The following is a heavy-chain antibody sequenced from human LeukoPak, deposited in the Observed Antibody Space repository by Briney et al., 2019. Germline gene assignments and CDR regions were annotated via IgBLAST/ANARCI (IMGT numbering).Heavy chain of an antibody. Sequence: PGGSLRLSCAASGFTFSSYSKNWVRQAPGKGLEWVSSISSSSSYIYYADSVKGRFTISRDNAKNSLYLQMNSLRAEDTAVYYCARDILTGYYGGSAYWGQGTLVTVSS. J-gene: IGHJ4*02. CDR3: ARDILTGYYGGSAY. V-gene: IGHV3-21*01. CDR1: GFTFSSYS. CDR2: ISSSSSYI. D-gene: IGHD3-9*01.